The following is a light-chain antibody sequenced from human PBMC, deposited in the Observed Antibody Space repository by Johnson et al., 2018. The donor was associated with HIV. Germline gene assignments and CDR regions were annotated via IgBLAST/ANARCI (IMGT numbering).Light chain of an antibody. V-gene: IGLV1-51*02. J-gene: IGLJ1*01. CDR3: GTWDSSLGAGGV. CDR1: SSNIGNNY. CDR2: ENN. Sequence: QLVLTQPPSVSAAPGQKVTISCSGSSSNIGNNYVSWYQQLPGTAPKLLIYENNKRPSGIPDRFSGSKSGTSATLGITGLQTGDEADYYCGTWDSSLGAGGVFGTGTKVTVL.